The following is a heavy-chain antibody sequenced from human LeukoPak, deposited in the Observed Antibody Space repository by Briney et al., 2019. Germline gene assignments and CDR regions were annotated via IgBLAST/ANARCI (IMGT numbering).Heavy chain of an antibody. D-gene: IGHD3-9*01. J-gene: IGHJ6*04. V-gene: IGHV6-1*01. CDR3: ARGGSYDILTGYYYGMDV. CDR2: TYYRSKWYN. CDR1: RDSVSSNSAA. Sequence: SQTLSLTCAISRDSVSSNSAAWNWIRQSPSRGLEWLGRTYYRSKWYNDYAVSVKSRITINPDTSKNQFSLQLNSVTPEDTAVYYCARGGSYDILTGYYYGMDVWGKGTTVTVSS.